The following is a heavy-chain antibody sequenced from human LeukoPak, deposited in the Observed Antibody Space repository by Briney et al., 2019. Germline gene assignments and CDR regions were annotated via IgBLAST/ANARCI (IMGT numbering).Heavy chain of an antibody. CDR3: ARSSNYGDYADWFDP. Sequence: SEPLYPTCPVSGGSVISGSYYGSSILQPPGKGLERIVYIYYIGSTNYNPSLKSRVTISVDTSKNQFSLKLSSVTAADTAVYYCARSSNYGDYADWFDPWGQGTLVTVSS. V-gene: IGHV4-61*01. CDR2: IYYIGST. D-gene: IGHD4-17*01. J-gene: IGHJ5*02. CDR1: GGSVISGSYY.